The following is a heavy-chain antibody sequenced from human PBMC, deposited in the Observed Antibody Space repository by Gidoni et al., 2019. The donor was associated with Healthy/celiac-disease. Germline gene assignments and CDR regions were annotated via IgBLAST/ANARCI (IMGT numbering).Heavy chain of an antibody. CDR1: GFPFSKAG. V-gene: IGHV3-15*01. CDR2: IKSRADGGTT. D-gene: IGHD4-17*01. CDR3: TTASIDGDYIPNGYDY. Sequence: EVQLVESGVGLVTPGASLSLTCAALGFPFSKAGWSWVRQAPGKGLEWVGRIKSRADGGTTDYAAPVKGRFTISRDDSKNTLYLQVNSLKTEDTAVYYCTTASIDGDYIPNGYDYWGQGTLVTVSS. J-gene: IGHJ4*02.